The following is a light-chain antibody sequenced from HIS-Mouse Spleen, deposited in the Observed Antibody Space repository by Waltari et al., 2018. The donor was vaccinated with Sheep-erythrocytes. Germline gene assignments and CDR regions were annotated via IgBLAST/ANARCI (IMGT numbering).Light chain of an antibody. CDR3: QAWDSSTAWNVV. CDR1: KLGDKY. V-gene: IGLV3-1*01. CDR2: QDS. Sequence: SYELTQPPSVSVSPGQPASILCPGDKLGDKYACWYQQKPGQSPVLVIYQDSKRPSGIPERFSGSNSGNTATLTISGTQAMDEADYYCQAWDSSTAWNVVFGGGTKLTVL. J-gene: IGLJ2*01.